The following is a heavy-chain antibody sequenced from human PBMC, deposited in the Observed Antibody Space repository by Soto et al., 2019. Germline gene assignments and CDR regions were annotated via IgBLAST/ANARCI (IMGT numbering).Heavy chain of an antibody. CDR1: GYTFTSYG. D-gene: IGHD6-13*01. CDR3: AVVQQLVSRRGDDAFDI. V-gene: IGHV1-18*01. Sequence: ASVKVSCKASGYTFTSYGISWVRQAPGQGLEWMGWISAYNGNTNYAQKLQGRVTMTTDTSTSTAYMELRSLRSDDTAVYYCAVVQQLVSRRGDDAFDIWGQGTMVTVSS. J-gene: IGHJ3*02. CDR2: ISAYNGNT.